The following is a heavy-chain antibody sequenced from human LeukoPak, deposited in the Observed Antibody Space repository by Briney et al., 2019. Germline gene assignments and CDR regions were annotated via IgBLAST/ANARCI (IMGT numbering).Heavy chain of an antibody. V-gene: IGHV3-7*05. D-gene: IGHD4/OR15-4a*01. CDR2: IKQDGSEK. J-gene: IGHJ5*01. CDR1: GFTFSSYW. Sequence: GGSLRLSCAASGFTFSSYWMSWVRQAPGKGLEWVAKIKQDGSEKYYVDSVKGRFTISRDNAKNSVYLQMNSLRAEDTAVHYCAREGAGRGFDSWGQGILVTVSS. CDR3: AREGAGRGFDS.